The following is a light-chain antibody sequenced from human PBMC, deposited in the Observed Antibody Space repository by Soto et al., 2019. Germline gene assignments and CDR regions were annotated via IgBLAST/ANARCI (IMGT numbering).Light chain of an antibody. CDR2: DAS. J-gene: IGKJ1*01. Sequence: DIHMTQSPSSLSVSVGDRVTITCRTSQNINAWLAWYQQRPGQAPKLLIYDASSLQSGVPSRFSGSGSGTEFTLTISSLQPDDFATYYCQQYDSYSQTFGQGTKVDIK. V-gene: IGKV1-5*01. CDR1: QNINAW. CDR3: QQYDSYSQT.